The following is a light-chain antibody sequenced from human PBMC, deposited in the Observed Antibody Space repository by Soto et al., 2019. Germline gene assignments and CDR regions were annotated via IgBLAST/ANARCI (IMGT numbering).Light chain of an antibody. Sequence: VLTQSPGTLSLSPGERADLSCRASQSVSSNSLAWYQQKPGQAPRLLIYGASTRATGIPDRFSGSGSGTDFTLTISRLEPEDFALYYCQHYGSSLWTFGQGTKVEIK. CDR2: GAS. CDR1: QSVSSNS. CDR3: QHYGSSLWT. V-gene: IGKV3-20*01. J-gene: IGKJ1*01.